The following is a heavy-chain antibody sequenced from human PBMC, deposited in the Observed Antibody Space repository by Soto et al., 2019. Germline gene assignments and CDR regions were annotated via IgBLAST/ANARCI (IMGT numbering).Heavy chain of an antibody. D-gene: IGHD1-7*01. Sequence: GGSLRLSCAASGFTFSSYSMNWVRQAPGKGLEWVSSISSSSSYIYYADSVKGRFTISRDNAKNSLYLQMNSLRAEDTAVYYCARDYRLELRLDAFDIWGQGTMVTVSS. CDR3: ARDYRLELRLDAFDI. J-gene: IGHJ3*02. CDR1: GFTFSSYS. CDR2: ISSSSSYI. V-gene: IGHV3-21*01.